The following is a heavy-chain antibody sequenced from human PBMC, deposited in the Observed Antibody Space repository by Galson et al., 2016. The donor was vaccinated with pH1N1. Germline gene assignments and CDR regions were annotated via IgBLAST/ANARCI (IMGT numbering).Heavy chain of an antibody. V-gene: IGHV1-69*13. CDR3: ARYRGYTSSRSLGFDY. CDR1: GVTFSSYA. D-gene: IGHD5-12*01. J-gene: IGHJ4*01. Sequence: SVKVSCKAPGVTFSSYAINWVRQAPGQGLEWVGGISPMFHTTNHAQNFQGRLTITADESTTKAYMELKSLRSEDTAVYYCARYRGYTSSRSLGFDYWGHGTLVTVSS. CDR2: ISPMFHTT.